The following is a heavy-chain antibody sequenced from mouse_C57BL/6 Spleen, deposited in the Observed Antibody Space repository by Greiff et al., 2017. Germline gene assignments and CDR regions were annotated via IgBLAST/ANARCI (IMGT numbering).Heavy chain of an antibody. D-gene: IGHD3-2*02. J-gene: IGHJ4*01. CDR3: ATGQLRLRPYYAMDY. V-gene: IGHV1-78*01. CDR2: IYPRDGST. CDR1: GYTFTDHT. Sequence: QVQLQQSDAELVKPGASVKISCKVSGYTFTDHTIHWMKQRPEQGLEWIGYIYPRDGSTKYNEKFKGKATLTADKSSSTAYMQLNSLTSEDSAVYFCATGQLRLRPYYAMDYWGQGTSVTVSS.